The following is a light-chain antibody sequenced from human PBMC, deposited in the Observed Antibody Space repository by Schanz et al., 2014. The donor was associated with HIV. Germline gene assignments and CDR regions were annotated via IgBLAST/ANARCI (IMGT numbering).Light chain of an antibody. J-gene: IGLJ3*02. CDR2: DNY. CDR3: AAWDNALRSVM. Sequence: QSVLTQPPSVSAAPGQKVTISCSGSNSNIGNNFVSWYRHLPGTAPKLLIFDNYQRPSEIPDRFSGSKSGASATLGITGLQTGDEAHYYCAAWDNALRSVMFGGGTKLTVL. V-gene: IGLV1-51*01. CDR1: NSNIGNNF.